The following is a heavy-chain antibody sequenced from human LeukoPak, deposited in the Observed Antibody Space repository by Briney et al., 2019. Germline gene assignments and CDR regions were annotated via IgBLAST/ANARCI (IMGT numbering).Heavy chain of an antibody. D-gene: IGHD5-18*01. Sequence: GGSLRLSCAASGFTFGSYSMNWVRQAPGKGLEWVSSISSSSSYIYYADSVKGRFTISRDNAKNSLYLQMNSLRAEDTAVYYCAREDTAIVGFDYWGQGTLVTVSS. CDR2: ISSSSSYI. CDR1: GFTFGSYS. J-gene: IGHJ4*02. V-gene: IGHV3-21*01. CDR3: AREDTAIVGFDY.